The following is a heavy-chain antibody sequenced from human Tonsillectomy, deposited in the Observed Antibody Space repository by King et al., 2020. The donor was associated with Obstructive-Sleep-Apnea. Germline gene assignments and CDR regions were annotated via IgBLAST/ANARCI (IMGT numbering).Heavy chain of an antibody. V-gene: IGHV3-74*01. CDR1: CFTFSMYG. CDR3: ARAPFGYFDL. Sequence: VQLVESGGGLVQPVGSLRLSCAASCFTFSMYGMHWVRHAPGKGLVWVLRINSDGSTPSYAASVKGQFTSYRDNAKDTLYMQMNSLRAEDTAVYYCARAPFGYFDLWGRGTLVTVSS. D-gene: IGHD3-10*01. CDR2: INSDGSTP. J-gene: IGHJ2*01.